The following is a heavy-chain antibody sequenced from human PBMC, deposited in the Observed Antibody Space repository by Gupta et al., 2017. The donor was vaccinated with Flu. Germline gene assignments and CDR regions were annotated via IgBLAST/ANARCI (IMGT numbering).Heavy chain of an antibody. CDR3: ARQNYYYDTTEGDSFDI. J-gene: IGHJ3*02. D-gene: IGHD3-22*01. Sequence: LEWIGYIYYSGSTNYNPSLKSRVTISVDTSKSQFSLKLSSVTAADAAVYYCARQNYYYDTTEGDSFDIWGQGTMVTVSS. CDR2: IYYSGST. V-gene: IGHV4-59*08.